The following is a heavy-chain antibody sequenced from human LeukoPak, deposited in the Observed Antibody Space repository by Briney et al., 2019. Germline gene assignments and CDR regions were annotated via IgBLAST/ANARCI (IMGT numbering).Heavy chain of an antibody. CDR1: GGSISSSSYY. CDR2: INHSGST. V-gene: IGHV4-39*07. J-gene: IGHJ6*03. Sequence: PSETLSLTCTVSGGSISSSSYYWGWIRQPPGKGLEWIGEINHSGSTNYNPSLKSRVTISVDTSKNQFSLKLSSVTATDTAVYYCARRRATDYYYYMDVWGKGTTVTVSS. CDR3: ARRRATDYYYYMDV. D-gene: IGHD1-26*01.